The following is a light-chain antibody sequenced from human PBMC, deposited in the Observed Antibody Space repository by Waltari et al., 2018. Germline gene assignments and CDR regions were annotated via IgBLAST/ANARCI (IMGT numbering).Light chain of an antibody. CDR1: SSDVGGFNY. CDR3: SSYTSSSTYYV. Sequence: QSALTQPASVSGSPGQSITIPCTGSSSDVGGFNYVSWYQQHPGNAPKLMIYDVSKLPSGVSNRFSGSKSGNTASLTISGLQAEDEADYYCSSYTSSSTYYVFGTGTKVTVL. V-gene: IGLV2-14*01. J-gene: IGLJ1*01. CDR2: DVS.